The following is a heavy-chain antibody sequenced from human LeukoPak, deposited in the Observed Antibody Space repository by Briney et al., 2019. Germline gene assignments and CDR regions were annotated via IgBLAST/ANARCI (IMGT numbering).Heavy chain of an antibody. Sequence: PSETLSLTCAVYGGSFSGYYWSWIRQPPGKGLEWIGEINHSGSTNYNPSLKSRVTISVDTSKNQFSLKLSSVTAADTAVYYCARDRDYYGSGSSYFDYWGQGILVTVSS. CDR2: INHSGST. V-gene: IGHV4-34*01. CDR1: GGSFSGYY. J-gene: IGHJ4*02. CDR3: ARDRDYYGSGSSYFDY. D-gene: IGHD3-10*01.